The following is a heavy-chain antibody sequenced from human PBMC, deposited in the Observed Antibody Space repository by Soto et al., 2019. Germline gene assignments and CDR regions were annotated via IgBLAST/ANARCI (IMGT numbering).Heavy chain of an antibody. V-gene: IGHV4-30-2*01. Sequence: SETLSLTCAVSGGSIDSGAFSLSWIRQPPGKGLEWIGYVTHSGAAYSIPSLNGRLTLSVDSSQTQFSLKLTSVTAADSAFYYCARIHWAQSSLDYWGRGILVTVSS. CDR2: VTHSGAA. J-gene: IGHJ4*02. CDR3: ARIHWAQSSLDY. CDR1: GGSIDSGAFS. D-gene: IGHD6-19*01.